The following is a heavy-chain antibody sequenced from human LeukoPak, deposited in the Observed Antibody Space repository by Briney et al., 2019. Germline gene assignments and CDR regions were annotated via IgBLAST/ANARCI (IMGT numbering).Heavy chain of an antibody. D-gene: IGHD2-2*01. J-gene: IGHJ6*03. CDR2: VRYDESDK. V-gene: IGHV3-30*02. CDR1: GFTFGSYG. CDR3: VKSGDAPDTRGASFYYYMDA. Sequence: GGSLRLSCVGSGFTFGSYGIHWVRQAPGTGLEWVTNVRYDESDKFYTDSVKGRFTISRDNSKNRVYLQMNSLRAEDTAVYYCVKSGDAPDTRGASFYYYMDAWGKGTTVTVSS.